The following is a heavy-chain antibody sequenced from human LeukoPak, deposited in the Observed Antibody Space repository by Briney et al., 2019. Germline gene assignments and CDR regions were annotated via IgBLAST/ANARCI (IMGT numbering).Heavy chain of an antibody. CDR3: ARIAVGYCSGGSCYIWFDP. J-gene: IGHJ5*02. CDR1: GFTFSRYE. D-gene: IGHD2-15*01. CDR2: ISASGGST. Sequence: GGSLRLSCAAAGFTFSRYEMNWVRQAPGKGLERVSAISASGGSTYYADSVKGRFTISRDNSKNTLYLQMNSLRAEDTAVYYCARIAVGYCSGGSCYIWFDPWGQGTLVTVSS. V-gene: IGHV3-23*01.